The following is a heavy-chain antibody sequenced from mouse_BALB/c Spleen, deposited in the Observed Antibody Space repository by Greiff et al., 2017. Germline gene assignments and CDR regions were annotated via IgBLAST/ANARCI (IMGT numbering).Heavy chain of an antibody. CDR2: ISSGGSYT. Sequence: EVQGVESGGGLVKPGGSLKLSCAASGFTFSSYAMSWVRQSPEKRLEWVAEISSGGSYTYYPDTVTGRFTISRDNAKNTLYLEMSSLRSEDTAMYYCARKIYHGYCHFDYWGQGTTLTVSS. J-gene: IGHJ2*01. CDR3: ARKIYHGYCHFDY. V-gene: IGHV5-9-4*01. CDR1: GFTFSSYA. D-gene: IGHD2-3*01.